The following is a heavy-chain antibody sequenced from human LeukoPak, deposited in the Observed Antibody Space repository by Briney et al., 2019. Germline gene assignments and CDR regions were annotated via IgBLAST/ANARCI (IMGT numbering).Heavy chain of an antibody. Sequence: GGSLRLSCAASGFTFSSYAMSWVRQAPGKGLEWVSAISGSGGSTYYADSVKGRFTISRDNSKNTLYLQMNSLRAEDTAVCYCAKAMSSSWYSDWGQGTLVTVSS. J-gene: IGHJ4*02. V-gene: IGHV3-23*01. CDR2: ISGSGGST. D-gene: IGHD6-13*01. CDR3: AKAMSSSWYSD. CDR1: GFTFSSYA.